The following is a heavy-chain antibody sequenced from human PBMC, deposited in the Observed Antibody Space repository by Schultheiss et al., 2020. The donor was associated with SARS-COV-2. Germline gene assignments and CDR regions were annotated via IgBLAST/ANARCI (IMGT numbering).Heavy chain of an antibody. CDR2: IYYSGST. J-gene: IGHJ5*02. Sequence: SETLSLTCTVSGGSISSSSYYWGWIRQPPGKGLEWIGDIYYSGSTNYNPSLKSRVTISVDTSKNQFSLKLTSVTAADTAVYYCARGGPVYSSSWYWFDPWGQGTLVTVSS. D-gene: IGHD6-13*01. CDR3: ARGGPVYSSSWYWFDP. CDR1: GGSISSSSYY. V-gene: IGHV4-61*05.